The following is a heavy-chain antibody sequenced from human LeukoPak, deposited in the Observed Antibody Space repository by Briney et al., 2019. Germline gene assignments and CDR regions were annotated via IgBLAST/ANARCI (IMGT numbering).Heavy chain of an antibody. CDR2: INHSGST. D-gene: IGHD3-16*02. CDR3: ARGMVSYDYVWGSYRVSRQNV. V-gene: IGHV4-34*01. CDR1: GGSFSGYY. J-gene: IGHJ6*02. Sequence: PSETLSLTCAVYGGSFSGYYWSWIRQPPGKGLEWIGEINHSGSTNYNPSLKSRVTISVDASKNQFSLKLSSVTAADTAVYYCARGMVSYDYVWGSYRVSRQNVWGQGTTVTVSS.